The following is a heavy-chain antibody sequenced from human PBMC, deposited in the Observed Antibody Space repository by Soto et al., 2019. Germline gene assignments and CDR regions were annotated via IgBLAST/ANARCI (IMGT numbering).Heavy chain of an antibody. CDR1: GFTFSSYS. J-gene: IGHJ6*03. D-gene: IGHD6-13*01. CDR3: ARLLVEQQLTRYYDYYYMDV. CDR2: ISSSSSYI. Sequence: EVQLVESGGGLVKPGGSLRLSCAASGFTFSSYSMNWVRQAPGPGLEWVSSISSSSSYIYYADSVKGRFTISRDNAKNSLYRQMNSLRPEDSAVYYCARLLVEQQLTRYYDYYYMDVWGKGTTVSVAS. V-gene: IGHV3-21*01.